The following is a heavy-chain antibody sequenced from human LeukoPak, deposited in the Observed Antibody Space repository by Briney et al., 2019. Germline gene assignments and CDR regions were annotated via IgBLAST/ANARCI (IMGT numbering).Heavy chain of an antibody. CDR2: ISSSSSYI. J-gene: IGHJ6*03. Sequence: GGSLRLSCAASGFTFSSYSMNWVRQAPGKGLEWVSSISSSSSYIYYADSVKGRFTISRDNAKNSLYLQMNSLRAEDTAVYYCARGRLTGVGNYYMDVWGKGTTVTVSS. CDR3: ARGRLTGVGNYYMDV. D-gene: IGHD7-27*01. CDR1: GFTFSSYS. V-gene: IGHV3-21*01.